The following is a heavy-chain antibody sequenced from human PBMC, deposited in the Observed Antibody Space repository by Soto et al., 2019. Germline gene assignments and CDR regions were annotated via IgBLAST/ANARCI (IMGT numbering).Heavy chain of an antibody. Sequence: GVSLRLACAASGVTFSREWMNWVRQASGKGLEWVGLMKAKTDGGTIDNAAPVKGRFTILRNDLSNTEYLQMITLKAEDTAFYYCVSEMWGVFYYRGQRTPVPVSS. D-gene: IGHD3-16*01. CDR3: VSEMWGVFYY. CDR2: MKAKTDGGTI. CDR1: GVTFSREW. V-gene: IGHV3-15*07. J-gene: IGHJ4*02.